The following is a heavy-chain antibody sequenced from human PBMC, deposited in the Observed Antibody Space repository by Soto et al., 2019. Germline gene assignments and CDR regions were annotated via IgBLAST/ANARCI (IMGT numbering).Heavy chain of an antibody. CDR2: INHTGST. J-gene: IGHJ6*02. CDR3: ARGGVRSGYYYYYYGMDV. CDR1: GGSFRDYS. V-gene: IGHV4-34*01. D-gene: IGHD6-19*01. Sequence: SETLSLTCAVYGGSFRDYSWTWIRQPPGKGLEWIGEINHTGSTNYNPSLKSRVTISVDTSKNQFSLKLSSVTAADTAVYYCARGGVRSGYYYYYYGMDVWGQGTTVTVSS.